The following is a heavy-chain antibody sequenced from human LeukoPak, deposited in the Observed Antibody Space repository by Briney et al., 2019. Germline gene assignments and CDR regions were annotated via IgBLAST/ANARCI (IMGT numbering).Heavy chain of an antibody. Sequence: PSQTLSLTCTVSGGSISSGSYYWSWIRQPAGKGLEWIGRIYTSGSTNYNPSLKSRVTMSVDTSKNQFSLKLSSVTAADTAVYYCARGADYYDSSGYYYSPAGWFDPWGQGTLVTVSS. CDR2: IYTSGST. D-gene: IGHD3-22*01. J-gene: IGHJ5*02. V-gene: IGHV4-61*02. CDR3: ARGADYYDSSGYYYSPAGWFDP. CDR1: GGSISSGSYY.